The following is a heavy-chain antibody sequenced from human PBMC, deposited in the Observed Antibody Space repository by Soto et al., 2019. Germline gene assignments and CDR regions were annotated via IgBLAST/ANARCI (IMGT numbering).Heavy chain of an antibody. CDR1: GGSISSGGYY. Sequence: SETLSLTCTVSGGSISSGGYYWSWIRQHPGKGLEWIGYIYYSGSTYYNPSLKSRVTISVDTSKNQFSLKLSSVTAADTAVYYCASHVLRYFDWFPGFAYWGQGTLVTVSS. J-gene: IGHJ4*02. V-gene: IGHV4-31*03. CDR2: IYYSGST. D-gene: IGHD3-9*01. CDR3: ASHVLRYFDWFPGFAY.